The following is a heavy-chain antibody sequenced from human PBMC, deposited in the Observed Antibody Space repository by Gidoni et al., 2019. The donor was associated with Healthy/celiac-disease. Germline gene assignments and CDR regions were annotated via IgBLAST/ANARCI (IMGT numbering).Heavy chain of an antibody. CDR3: ARGRLPHIVVVTAIRRTFDY. J-gene: IGHJ4*02. D-gene: IGHD2-21*02. CDR2: SNHSGST. V-gene: IGHV4-34*01. Sequence: QVQLQQFGAGLLKPSDTLSLTCAVYGGSFSAYYWSWIRQPPGKGLEWIGESNHSGSTNYNPSLKSRVTISVDTSKNQYSLKLSSVTAADTAVYYCARGRLPHIVVVTAIRRTFDYWGQGTLVTVSS. CDR1: GGSFSAYY.